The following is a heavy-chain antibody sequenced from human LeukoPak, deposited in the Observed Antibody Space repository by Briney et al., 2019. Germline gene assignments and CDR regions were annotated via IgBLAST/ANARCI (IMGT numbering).Heavy chain of an antibody. CDR3: AKALYADVAWGLGY. J-gene: IGHJ4*02. CDR1: GFTFSTYA. CDR2: ITASGGST. V-gene: IGHV3-23*01. Sequence: GGSLRLSCAASGFTFSTYAMAWVRQAPGKGLEWVSDITASGGSTNYADSLKGRFTITRDNSKSTLYLQMSSLRAEDTAVYYCAKALYADVAWGLGYWGQGTLVTVSS. D-gene: IGHD3-16*01.